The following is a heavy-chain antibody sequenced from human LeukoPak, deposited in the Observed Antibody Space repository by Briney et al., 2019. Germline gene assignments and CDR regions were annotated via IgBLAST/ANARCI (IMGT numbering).Heavy chain of an antibody. CDR3: ARARAATAYGGRYYYYYMDV. D-gene: IGHD4-17*01. J-gene: IGHJ6*03. V-gene: IGHV3-21*01. Sequence: VGSLRLSCAASGFTFSSYSMNWVRQAPGKGLEWVSSISSSSSYIYYADSVKGRFTISRDNAENSLYLQMNSLRAEDTAVYYCARARAATAYGGRYYYYYMDVWGKGTTVTVSS. CDR2: ISSSSSYI. CDR1: GFTFSSYS.